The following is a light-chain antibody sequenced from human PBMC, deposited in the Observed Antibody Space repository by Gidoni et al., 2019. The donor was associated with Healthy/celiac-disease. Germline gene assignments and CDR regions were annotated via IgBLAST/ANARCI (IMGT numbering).Light chain of an antibody. Sequence: AIRITQSPSSFSASTGDRVTITCRASQGISSYLAWYQQKPGKAPKLLIYAASTMQSGVPSRFSGSGSGTDFTLTISCLQSEDFATYDCQQYYSYTYTFGQGTKLEIK. CDR1: QGISSY. J-gene: IGKJ2*01. V-gene: IGKV1-8*01. CDR2: AAS. CDR3: QQYYSYTYT.